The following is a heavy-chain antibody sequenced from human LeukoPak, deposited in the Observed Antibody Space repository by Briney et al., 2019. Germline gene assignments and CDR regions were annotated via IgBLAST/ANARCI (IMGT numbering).Heavy chain of an antibody. CDR2: TYYRSKWYN. D-gene: IGHD3-22*01. Sequence: SQTLSLTCAISRDSVSSNSAAWNWIRQSPSRGLEWLGRTYYRSKWYNDYAVSVKSRITINPDTSKNQFSLQLNSVTPEDTAVYYCASNYYDSSGYWGPFGYWGQGTLVTVSS. CDR1: RDSVSSNSAA. CDR3: ASNYYDSSGYWGPFGY. J-gene: IGHJ4*02. V-gene: IGHV6-1*01.